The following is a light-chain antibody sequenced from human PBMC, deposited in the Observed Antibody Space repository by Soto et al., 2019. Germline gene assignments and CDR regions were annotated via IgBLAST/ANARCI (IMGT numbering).Light chain of an antibody. CDR3: SSYTISSTVL. J-gene: IGLJ2*01. Sequence: QSALTQPASVSGSPGQSITISCTGTSSDVGGYNYVSWYQQHPGKAPKLMIHDVSNRPSGVSNRFSGSKSGNTASLTISGLQAEDEADYYCSSYTISSTVLFGGGNKVTVL. CDR1: SSDVGGYNY. CDR2: DVS. V-gene: IGLV2-14*01.